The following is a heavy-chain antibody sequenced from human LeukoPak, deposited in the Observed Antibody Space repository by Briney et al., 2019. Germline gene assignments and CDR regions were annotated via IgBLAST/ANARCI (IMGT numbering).Heavy chain of an antibody. CDR3: AKDIGVISVAGTIDY. V-gene: IGHV3-9*01. Sequence: HPGRSLRLSCAASGFIFDDYAMHWVRQAPGKGLERVSGSTWNSGSIGYADSVKGRFTISRDNAKNSLYLQMNSLRAEDTALYYCAKDIGVISVAGTIDYWGQGTLVTVSS. J-gene: IGHJ4*02. D-gene: IGHD6-19*01. CDR1: GFIFDDYA. CDR2: STWNSGSI.